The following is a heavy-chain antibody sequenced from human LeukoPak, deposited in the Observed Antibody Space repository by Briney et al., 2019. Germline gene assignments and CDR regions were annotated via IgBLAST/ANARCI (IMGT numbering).Heavy chain of an antibody. Sequence: GGSLRLSCAASGFAFDSYCMNWVRQAPGKGLEWVSIIYSGGGGTYYADSVRDRFAISRDNSRNTLFLQMNSLRAEDTALYYCAKGSSGYFADLWGQGTLVTVSS. D-gene: IGHD3-22*01. J-gene: IGHJ5*02. V-gene: IGHV3-23*03. CDR3: AKGSSGYFADL. CDR2: IYSGGGGT. CDR1: GFAFDSYC.